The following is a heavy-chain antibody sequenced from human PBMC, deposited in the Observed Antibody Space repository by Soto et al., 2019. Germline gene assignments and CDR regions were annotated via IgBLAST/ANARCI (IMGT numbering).Heavy chain of an antibody. CDR1: GGTFSSYA. J-gene: IGHJ3*02. CDR2: IIPIFGTA. CDR3: ATYYYDSSGYPDAFDI. D-gene: IGHD3-22*01. Sequence: QVQLVQSGAEVKKPGSSVKVSCKASGGTFSSYAISWVRQAPGQGLEWMGGIIPIFGTANYAQKFQGRVTITADESTSTAYMELRSLRSEDTAVYYCATYYYDSSGYPDAFDIWGQGTMVTVSS. V-gene: IGHV1-69*01.